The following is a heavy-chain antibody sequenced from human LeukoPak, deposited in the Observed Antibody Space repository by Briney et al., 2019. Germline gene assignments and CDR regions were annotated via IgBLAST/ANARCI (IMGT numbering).Heavy chain of an antibody. Sequence: GASVKVSCKVSGYTLTELSMHWVRQAPGKGLEWMGGFDPEDGETIYAQKFQGRVTMTEDTSTDTAYMELSSLRSEDTAVYYCATAGTEYSSGWTDAFDIWGQGTMVTVSS. D-gene: IGHD6-19*01. CDR3: ATAGTEYSSGWTDAFDI. J-gene: IGHJ3*02. CDR1: GYTLTELS. CDR2: FDPEDGET. V-gene: IGHV1-24*01.